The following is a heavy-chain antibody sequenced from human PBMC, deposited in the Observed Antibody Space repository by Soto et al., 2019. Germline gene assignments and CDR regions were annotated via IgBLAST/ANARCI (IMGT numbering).Heavy chain of an antibody. D-gene: IGHD4-17*01. CDR1: GYSFTSYW. J-gene: IGHJ6*02. CDR3: ARQPVTTTTRDYYYYGMDV. V-gene: IGHV5-51*01. CDR2: IYPGDSDT. Sequence: GESVKISCKGSGYSFTSYWIGWVRQMPGKGLEWMGIIYPGDSDTRYSPSFQGQVTISADKSISTAYLQWSSLKASDTAMYYCARQPVTTTTRDYYYYGMDVWGQGTTVTVSS.